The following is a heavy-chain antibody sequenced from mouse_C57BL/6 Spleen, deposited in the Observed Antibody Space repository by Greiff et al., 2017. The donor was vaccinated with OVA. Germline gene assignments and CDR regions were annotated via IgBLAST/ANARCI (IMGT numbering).Heavy chain of an antibody. V-gene: IGHV1-55*01. CDR3: ARGGDYDVPY. CDR2: IYPGSGST. J-gene: IGHJ3*01. CDR1: GYTFTSYW. D-gene: IGHD2-4*01. Sequence: VQLQQPGAELVKPGASVKMSCKASGYTFTSYWITWVKQRPGQGLEWIGDIYPGSGSTNYNEKFKSKATLTVDTSSSTAYMQLSSLTSEDAAVYYCARGGDYDVPYWGQVTLVTVSA.